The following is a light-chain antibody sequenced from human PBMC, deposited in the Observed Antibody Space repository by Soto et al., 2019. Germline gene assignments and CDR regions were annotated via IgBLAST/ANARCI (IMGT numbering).Light chain of an antibody. V-gene: IGKV1-5*01. CDR2: DAS. Sequence: DIQLTQSPSFLSASVGDRVTITCRASQSISTWLAWYQQEPGKAPNLLIYDASSLQSGVPPRFSGSGSGTEFTLTISSLQPDDFATYYCQQYNSYSKTFGQGTKVDIK. CDR1: QSISTW. CDR3: QQYNSYSKT. J-gene: IGKJ1*01.